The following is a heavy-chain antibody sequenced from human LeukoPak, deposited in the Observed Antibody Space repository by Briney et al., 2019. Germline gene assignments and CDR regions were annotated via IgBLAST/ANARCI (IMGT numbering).Heavy chain of an antibody. CDR3: AKDPRSGYSPVWYFDL. J-gene: IGHJ2*01. CDR2: ISWNSGSI. V-gene: IGHV3-9*01. D-gene: IGHD3-22*01. Sequence: GGSLRLSCAASGFTFDDYAMHWVRQAPGKGLEWVSGISWNSGSIGYADSVKGRFTISRDNAKNSLYLQMNSLRAEDTALYYCAKDPRSGYSPVWYFDLWGRGTLVTVSS. CDR1: GFTFDDYA.